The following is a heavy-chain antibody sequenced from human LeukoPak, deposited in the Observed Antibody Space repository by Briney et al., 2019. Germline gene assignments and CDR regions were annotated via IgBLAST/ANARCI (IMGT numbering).Heavy chain of an antibody. CDR2: IYHSGST. V-gene: IGHV4-30-2*01. J-gene: IGHJ4*02. Sequence: PSETLSLTCAVSGGSISSGGYSWSWIRQPPGKGREWIGYIYHSGSTYYNPSLKSRVTISVDRSKNQFSLKLSFVTAADTAVYYCARRSQAMSASLDYWGQGTLVTVSS. CDR3: ARRSQAMSASLDY. CDR1: GGSISSGGYS. D-gene: IGHD2-2*01.